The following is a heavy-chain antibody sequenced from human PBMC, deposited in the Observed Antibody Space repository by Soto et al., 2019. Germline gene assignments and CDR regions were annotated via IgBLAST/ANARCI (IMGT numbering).Heavy chain of an antibody. CDR1: GFTFSTYA. Sequence: GGSLRLSCAASGFTFSTYAMHWVRQAPGKGLEWVAVISYDGSNKYYADSVKGRFTISRDNSKNTLSLQMNSLRDEDTAVYHCVREVVAPEDYYYGMDVWGQGTTVTVSS. D-gene: IGHD2-15*01. CDR3: VREVVAPEDYYYGMDV. V-gene: IGHV3-30-3*01. J-gene: IGHJ6*02. CDR2: ISYDGSNK.